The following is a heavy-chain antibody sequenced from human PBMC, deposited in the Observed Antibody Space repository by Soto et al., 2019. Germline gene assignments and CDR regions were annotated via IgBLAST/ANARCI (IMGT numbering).Heavy chain of an antibody. CDR3: ARVGGYGMDV. J-gene: IGHJ6*02. CDR1: GYSISSGYY. D-gene: IGHD3-10*01. Sequence: SETLPLTCAVSGYSISSGYYWGWIRQPPGKGLEWIGSIYHSGSTYNNPSLKSRVTISVDTSKNQFSLKLSSVTAADTAVYYCARVGGYGMDVRGQGTTVTVSS. V-gene: IGHV4-38-2*01. CDR2: IYHSGST.